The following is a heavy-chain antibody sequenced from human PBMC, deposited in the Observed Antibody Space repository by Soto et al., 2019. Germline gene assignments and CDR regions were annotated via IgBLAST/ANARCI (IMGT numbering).Heavy chain of an antibody. V-gene: IGHV3-33*01. CDR3: TRGRNYGGYVNDY. J-gene: IGHJ4*02. CDR1: GFSFKSHG. Sequence: QVQLVESGGGVVQPGRSLRLSCAASGFSFKSHGMHWVRQAPGKGLEWVALIWYDGSNKYHEDSVKGRFTISRDNSENTLYLPMNSLRAEDRAVYYYTRGRNYGGYVNDYWGRGNLVTVSS. CDR2: IWYDGSNK. D-gene: IGHD4-17*01.